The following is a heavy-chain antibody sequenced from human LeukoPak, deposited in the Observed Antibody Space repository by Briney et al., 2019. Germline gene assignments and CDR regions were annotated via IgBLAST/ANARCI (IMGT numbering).Heavy chain of an antibody. CDR1: GGSLSSTNW. CDR3: ARESPLTMVRGVIIVIDY. J-gene: IGHJ4*02. V-gene: IGHV4-4*02. CDR2: IYHSGST. D-gene: IGHD3-10*01. Sequence: SGTLSLTCAVSGGSLSSTNWWSWVRQPPGKGLEWIGEIYHSGSTNYNPSLKSRVTISVDKSKNQFSLRLSSVTAADTALYYCARESPLTMVRGVIIVIDYWGQGTQVTVSS.